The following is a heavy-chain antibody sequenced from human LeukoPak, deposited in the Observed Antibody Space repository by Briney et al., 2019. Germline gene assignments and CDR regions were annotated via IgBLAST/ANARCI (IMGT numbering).Heavy chain of an antibody. CDR3: ARGTLGDYWFDP. CDR1: GGTFSSYA. Sequence: SVKVSCKASGGTFSSYAISWVRQAPGQGLEWMGGLIPIYDSANYAQKFQGRVTITTDESTSTAYMELSSLRSEDTAVYYCARGTLGDYWFDPWGQGTLVTVSS. J-gene: IGHJ5*02. V-gene: IGHV1-69*05. CDR2: LIPIYDSA. D-gene: IGHD2-21*02.